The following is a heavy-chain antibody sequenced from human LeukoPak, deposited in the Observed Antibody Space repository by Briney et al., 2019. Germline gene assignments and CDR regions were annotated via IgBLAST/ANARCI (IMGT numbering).Heavy chain of an antibody. D-gene: IGHD1-1*01. CDR1: GFIFSYDA. CDR2: IWFDGSNK. V-gene: IGHV3-33*01. CDR3: VRDPSGSGFAFDS. J-gene: IGHJ4*02. Sequence: PGGSLRLSCAASGFIFSYDAMHWVRQAPGKGLEWVAFIWFDGSNKHYADSVKGRFTISRDNSEDTLYLQMNSLRAEDTAVYFCVRDPSGSGFAFDSWGQGALVAVSS.